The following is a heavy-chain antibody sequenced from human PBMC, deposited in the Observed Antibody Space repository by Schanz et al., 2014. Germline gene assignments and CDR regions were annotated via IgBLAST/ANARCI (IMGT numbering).Heavy chain of an antibody. Sequence: VQLLESGGGVVQPGGSLRLSCAASGFTVSSNYMSWVRQAPGKGLEWVAVIYSGGSTFYTDSVKGRFTISRDNSKNTLYLQMNSLIAEDTAVYYCAKCIGWYGRCAFDIWGQGTMVTVSS. D-gene: IGHD6-19*01. CDR1: GFTVSSNY. J-gene: IGHJ3*02. CDR3: AKCIGWYGRCAFDI. CDR2: IYSGGST. V-gene: IGHV3-53*01.